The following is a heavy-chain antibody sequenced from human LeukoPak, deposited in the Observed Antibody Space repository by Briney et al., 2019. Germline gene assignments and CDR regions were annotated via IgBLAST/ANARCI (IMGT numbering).Heavy chain of an antibody. CDR1: GGSISSYY. D-gene: IGHD4-11*01. Sequence: SETLSLTCTVSGGSISSYYWSWIRQPPGKGLEWIGYIYYSGSTNYNPSLKSRVTISVDTSKNQFSLKLSSVTAADTAVYYCARLMDDYGNYEVIYYFDYWGQGTLVTVSS. J-gene: IGHJ4*02. CDR3: ARLMDDYGNYEVIYYFDY. V-gene: IGHV4-59*08. CDR2: IYYSGST.